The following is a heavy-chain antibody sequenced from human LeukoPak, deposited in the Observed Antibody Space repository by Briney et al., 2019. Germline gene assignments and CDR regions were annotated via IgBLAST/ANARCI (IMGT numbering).Heavy chain of an antibody. D-gene: IGHD6-19*01. V-gene: IGHV4-34*01. J-gene: IGHJ5*02. CDR3: ATQWLGHTWFDP. CDR2: INHSGSS. CDR1: GGSFSGYY. Sequence: SETLSLTCAVYGGSFSGYYWSWIRQSPGKGLEWIGEINHSGSSNYNRSLKSRVTISVDTSKNQFSLKVSSVTAADTAVYYCATQWLGHTWFDPWGQGTLVTVSS.